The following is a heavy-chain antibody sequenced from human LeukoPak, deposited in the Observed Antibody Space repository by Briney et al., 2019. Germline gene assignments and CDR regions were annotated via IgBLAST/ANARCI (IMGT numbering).Heavy chain of an antibody. CDR2: VSGSGGGT. V-gene: IGHV3-23*01. CDR3: AKEPHSTVVTATWPAPAHLEY. CDR1: AFTFSSYA. J-gene: IGHJ4*02. D-gene: IGHD2-21*02. Sequence: GGSLRLSCTASAFTFSSYAMSWVRQAPGKGLEWVSDVSGSGGGTNYADSVKGRFSITRDNSKNTLYLQMNSLRAEDTAVYYCAKEPHSTVVTATWPAPAHLEYRGQGTLVTVSS.